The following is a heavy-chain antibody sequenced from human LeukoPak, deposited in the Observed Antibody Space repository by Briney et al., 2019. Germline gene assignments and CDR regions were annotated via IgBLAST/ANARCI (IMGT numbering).Heavy chain of an antibody. CDR3: ARSGSSGEDRFLEWLLYDF. CDR2: INSYNGNT. V-gene: IGHV1-18*04. Sequence: ASVKVSCKASGYTFTSYVISWVRQAPGQRLERMGWINSYNGNTHYAQKINGRVTMTTDTSTTTAYMELRSLRSDDSALYYCARSGSSGEDRFLEWLLYDFWGQGTLVTVSS. D-gene: IGHD3-3*01. CDR1: GYTFTSYV. J-gene: IGHJ4*02.